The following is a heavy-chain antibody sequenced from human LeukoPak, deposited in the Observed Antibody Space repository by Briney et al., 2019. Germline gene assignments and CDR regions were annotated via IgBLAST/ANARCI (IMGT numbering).Heavy chain of an antibody. D-gene: IGHD2-21*02. J-gene: IGHJ4*02. Sequence: GGSLRLSCAASGFTFDDYAMHWVRQAPGKSLEWVSVIYSVGSTYYTDSVKGRFTISRDNSKNTLYLQMNSLRAEDTAVYYCAGSLAYCGGDCRLGDYWGQGTLVTVSS. CDR1: GFTFDDYA. V-gene: IGHV3-66*01. CDR3: AGSLAYCGGDCRLGDY. CDR2: IYSVGST.